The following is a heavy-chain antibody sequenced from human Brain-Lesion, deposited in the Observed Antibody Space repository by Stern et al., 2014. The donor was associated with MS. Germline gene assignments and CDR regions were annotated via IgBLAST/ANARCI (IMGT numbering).Heavy chain of an antibody. CDR3: ARGERWFDS. Sequence: EVQLVASGGGLVQPGGSLRLSCAASGFTFSNHWMHWVRQAPGKGLVWVSRVNNDGRRTSYADSVKGRFTMSRDNAKNTLYLQMNSLRVEDTAIYYCARGERWFDSWGQGTLVTVSS. CDR1: GFTFSNHW. V-gene: IGHV3-74*02. J-gene: IGHJ5*01. D-gene: IGHD3-10*01. CDR2: VNNDGRRT.